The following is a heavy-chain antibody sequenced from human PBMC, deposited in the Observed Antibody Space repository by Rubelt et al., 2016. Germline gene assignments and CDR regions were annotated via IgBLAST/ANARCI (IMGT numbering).Heavy chain of an antibody. Sequence: EVQLVQSGAEVKKPGESLKISCKGSGYSFTSYWLGWVRQMPGQGLEWMGIIYPGDSDTRYSPSFQGQVTLSAGKSISTAYLRVSSLKASDTAMYYCARLHGGRHYYYDGMDVWRQGTTVTVSS. CDR1: GYSFTSYW. CDR3: ARLHGGRHYYYDGMDV. CDR2: IYPGDSDT. D-gene: IGHD3-16*01. V-gene: IGHV5-51*01. J-gene: IGHJ6*02.